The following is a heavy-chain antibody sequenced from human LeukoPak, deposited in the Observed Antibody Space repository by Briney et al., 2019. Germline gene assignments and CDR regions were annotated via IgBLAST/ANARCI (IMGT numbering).Heavy chain of an antibody. CDR1: GFTFSSYG. CDR3: ASGTQFDY. J-gene: IGHJ4*02. Sequence: GGSLRLSCAASGFTFSSYGMHWVRQAPGKGLEWVSGISGSGGSTYYADSAKGRFTISRDNSKNTLYLQMNSLRAEDTAVYYCASGTQFDYWGQGTLVTVSS. CDR2: ISGSGGST. D-gene: IGHD1-1*01. V-gene: IGHV3-23*01.